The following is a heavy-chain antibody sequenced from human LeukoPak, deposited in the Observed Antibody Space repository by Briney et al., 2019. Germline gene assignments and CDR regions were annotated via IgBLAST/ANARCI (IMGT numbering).Heavy chain of an antibody. CDR1: GFTFSSYA. J-gene: IGHJ4*02. Sequence: PGGSLRLSCAASGFTFSSYATHWVRQAPGKGLEYVSAISSNGGSTYYANSVKGRFTISRDNSKNTLYLQMGSLRAEDMAVYYCARDYCSGGSCYSGGVYFDYWGQGTLVTVSS. V-gene: IGHV3-64*01. CDR2: ISSNGGST. CDR3: ARDYCSGGSCYSGGVYFDY. D-gene: IGHD2-15*01.